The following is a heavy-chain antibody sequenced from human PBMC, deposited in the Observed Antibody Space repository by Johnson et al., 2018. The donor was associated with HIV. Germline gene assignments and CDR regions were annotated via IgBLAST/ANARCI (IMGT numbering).Heavy chain of an antibody. CDR2: ISFDGGAI. V-gene: IGHV3-30-3*01. Sequence: QVQLVESGGGVVQPGRSLRLSCSASGFSFNDYAMHWVRQAPGKGLEWVAVISFDGGAIYYADSVKGRFTISRDNSKNTLYLQMNSLRAEDTAVYYCARDRVPAAIGLAYRGAFDIWGQGTMVTVSS. D-gene: IGHD2-2*02. CDR3: ARDRVPAAIGLAYRGAFDI. J-gene: IGHJ3*02. CDR1: GFSFNDYA.